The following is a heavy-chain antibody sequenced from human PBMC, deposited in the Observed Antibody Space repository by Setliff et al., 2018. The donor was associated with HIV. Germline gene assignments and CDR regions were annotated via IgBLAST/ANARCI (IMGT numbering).Heavy chain of an antibody. CDR3: AKDGTSHFDGNFDY. CDR2: IWYDGINK. CDR1: GFTFRSFG. D-gene: IGHD2-2*01. Sequence: GGSLRLSCAASGFTFRSFGMHWVRQAPGKGLEWVAVIWYDGINKNYADSVKGRFTISRDNSKNTLYLEMNSLRSEDTAVYYCAKDGTSHFDGNFDYWGQGSLVTVSS. V-gene: IGHV3-33*03. J-gene: IGHJ4*02.